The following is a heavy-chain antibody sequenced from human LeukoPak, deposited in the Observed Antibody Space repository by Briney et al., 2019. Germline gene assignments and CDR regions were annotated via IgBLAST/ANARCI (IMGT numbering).Heavy chain of an antibody. CDR1: GGSFSGYY. CDR2: INHSGST. J-gene: IGHJ3*02. D-gene: IGHD6-19*01. V-gene: IGHV4-34*01. Sequence: SETLSLTCAVYGGSFSGYYWSWIRQPPGKGLEWIGEINHSGSTNYNPSLKSRATISVDTSKNQFSLKLSSVTAADTAVYYCARGGIAVAGFDIWGQGTMVTVSS. CDR3: ARGGIAVAGFDI.